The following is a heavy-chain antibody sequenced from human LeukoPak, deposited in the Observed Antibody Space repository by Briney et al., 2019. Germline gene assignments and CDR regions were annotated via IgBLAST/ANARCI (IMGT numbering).Heavy chain of an antibody. Sequence: ASVKVSCTASGYTFTGYYMHWVRQAPGQGLEWMGWINTNSGGTNYAQKFQGRVTMTRDTSISTAHKELGRPGSDDTAGYYCARGYYYDSSGAFDYWGQGTLVTVSS. D-gene: IGHD3-22*01. V-gene: IGHV1-2*02. CDR1: GYTFTGYY. CDR2: INTNSGGT. J-gene: IGHJ4*02. CDR3: ARGYYYDSSGAFDY.